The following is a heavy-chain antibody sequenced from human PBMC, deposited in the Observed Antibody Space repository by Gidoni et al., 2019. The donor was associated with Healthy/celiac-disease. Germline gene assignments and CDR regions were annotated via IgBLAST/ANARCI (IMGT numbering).Heavy chain of an antibody. CDR3: ARLAYCGGDCYWGIWDY. CDR2: INHSGST. J-gene: IGHJ4*02. D-gene: IGHD2-21*01. V-gene: IGHV4-34*01. Sequence: QVQLQQWGAGLLKPSETLSLTCAVYGGSFSGYYWSWIRQPPGKGLEWIGEINHSGSTNYNQSLKSRVTISVDTSKNQFSLKLSSVTAADTAVYYCARLAYCGGDCYWGIWDYWGQGTLVTVSS. CDR1: GGSFSGYY.